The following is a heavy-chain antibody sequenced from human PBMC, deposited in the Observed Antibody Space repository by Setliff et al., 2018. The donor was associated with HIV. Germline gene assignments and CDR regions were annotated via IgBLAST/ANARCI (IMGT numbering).Heavy chain of an antibody. Sequence: GASVKVSCKASGYTFTSYGIGWVRQAPGQGLEWMGWISAYNGNTDYAQKLQGRVTMTTDTSTSTAYMELRSLRSDDTAVYYCASGSEHYYDSSGYLFLSYYYYGMDVWGQGTTVTVSS. V-gene: IGHV1-18*01. CDR1: GYTFTSYG. CDR2: ISAYNGNT. J-gene: IGHJ6*02. D-gene: IGHD3-22*01. CDR3: ASGSEHYYDSSGYLFLSYYYYGMDV.